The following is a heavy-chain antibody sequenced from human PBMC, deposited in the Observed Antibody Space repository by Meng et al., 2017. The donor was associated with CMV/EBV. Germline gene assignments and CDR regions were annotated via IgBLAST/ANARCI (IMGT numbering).Heavy chain of an antibody. Sequence: SLKISCAASGFTFSDYYMSWIRQAPGKGLEWVSYISSSGSTIYYADSVKGRFTISRDNAKNSLYLQMNSLRAEDTAVYYCARAYDFWSGFLDYWGQGTLVTVSS. J-gene: IGHJ4*02. V-gene: IGHV3-11*01. D-gene: IGHD3-3*01. CDR1: GFTFSDYY. CDR2: ISSSGSTI. CDR3: ARAYDFWSGFLDY.